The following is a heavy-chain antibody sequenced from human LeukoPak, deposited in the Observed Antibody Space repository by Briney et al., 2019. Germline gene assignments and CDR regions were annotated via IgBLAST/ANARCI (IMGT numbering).Heavy chain of an antibody. CDR1: GYTFTSYD. CDR2: MNPNSDNT. CDR3: ASTYGDYVGMHAFDI. V-gene: IGHV1-8*01. D-gene: IGHD4-17*01. Sequence: ASVKVSCKASGYTFTSYDINWVRQATGQGLEWMGWMNPNSDNTGYAQKFQGRVTMTRNTSISTAYMELSSLRSEDTAVYYCASTYGDYVGMHAFDIWGQGTMVTVSS. J-gene: IGHJ3*02.